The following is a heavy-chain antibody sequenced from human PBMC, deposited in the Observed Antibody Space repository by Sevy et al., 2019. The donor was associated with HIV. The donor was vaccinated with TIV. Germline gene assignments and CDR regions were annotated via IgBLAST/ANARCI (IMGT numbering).Heavy chain of an antibody. D-gene: IGHD4-17*01. Sequence: ASVKVSCSASGYTFTTYGISWVRQAPGQGLEWMGWISAYNGNTNYAQKFRGRVIMTTDTSTSTANMELRSLRSDDTAVYYCARHGDSLHDYGDCDQFYYYFRMDVWGTGTTVTVSS. V-gene: IGHV1-18*01. CDR3: ARHGDSLHDYGDCDQFYYYFRMDV. J-gene: IGHJ6*04. CDR1: GYTFTTYG. CDR2: ISAYNGNT.